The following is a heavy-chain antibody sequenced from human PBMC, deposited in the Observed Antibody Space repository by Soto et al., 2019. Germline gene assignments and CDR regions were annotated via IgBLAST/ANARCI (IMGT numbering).Heavy chain of an antibody. CDR3: ARDPLWGTAMVLLYFDL. CDR1: GFTFSSYA. V-gene: IGHV3-30-3*01. J-gene: IGHJ2*01. CDR2: ISYDGSNK. D-gene: IGHD5-18*01. Sequence: QVQLVESGGGVVQPGRSLRLSCAASGFTFSSYAMHWVRQAPGKGLEWVAVISYDGSNKYYADSVKGRFTISRDNSKNTLYLQMNSLRAEDTAVYYCARDPLWGTAMVLLYFDLWGRGTLGTVSS.